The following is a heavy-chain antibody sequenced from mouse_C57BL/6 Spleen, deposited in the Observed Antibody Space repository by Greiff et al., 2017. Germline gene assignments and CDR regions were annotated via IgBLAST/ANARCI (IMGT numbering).Heavy chain of an antibody. J-gene: IGHJ1*03. CDR3: AREGDERYFDV. D-gene: IGHD3-3*01. V-gene: IGHV5-6*01. CDR1: GFTFSSYG. CDR2: ISSGGSST. Sequence: EVKLMESGGDLVKPGGSLKLSCAASGFTFSSYGMSWVRQTPDKRLEWVATISSGGSSTYYPDSVKGRFTISRDNAKNTLYLQMSSLKSEDTAMYYCAREGDERYFDVWGTGTTVTVSS.